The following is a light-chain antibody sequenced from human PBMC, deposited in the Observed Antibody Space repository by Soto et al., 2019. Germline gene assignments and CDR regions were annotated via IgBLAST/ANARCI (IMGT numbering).Light chain of an antibody. CDR1: QGISTY. CDR2: AAS. V-gene: IGKV1-39*01. CDR3: QQSYNTTWT. J-gene: IGKJ1*01. Sequence: DIQMTQSPSSLSASVGDRVTITCRASQGISTYLNWYQQKPGKAPKLLIYAASSLQSGVPSRFSGSGSETDLTLTISSLQPEDFATYSCQQSYNTTWTFGQGTKVDIK.